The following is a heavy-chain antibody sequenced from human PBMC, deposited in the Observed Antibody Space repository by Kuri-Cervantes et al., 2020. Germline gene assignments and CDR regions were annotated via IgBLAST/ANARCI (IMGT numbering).Heavy chain of an antibody. Sequence: GESLKISCAASGFTFSNAWMSWVRQAPGKGLEWVPVIYSGGSTYYADSVKGRFTISRDNSKNTLYLQMNSLRAEDTAVYYCARNLYGDYWGQGTLVTVSS. CDR1: GFTFSNAW. V-gene: IGHV3-53*01. D-gene: IGHD2-8*01. CDR3: ARNLYGDY. J-gene: IGHJ4*02. CDR2: IYSGGST.